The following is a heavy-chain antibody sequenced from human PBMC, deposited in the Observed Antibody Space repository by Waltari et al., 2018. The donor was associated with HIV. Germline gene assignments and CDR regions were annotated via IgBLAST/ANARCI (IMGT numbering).Heavy chain of an antibody. CDR2: FDPEGDET. D-gene: IGHD3-9*01. CDR1: GYSLTQLS. CDR3: ASNDRPVYFFDY. V-gene: IGHV1-24*01. Sequence: QVVLIESGAEVKQPGGSVKVSCKVAGYSLTQLSMHWVRQAPGKGLEWRGGFDPEGDETIYAQKFQGRRIMTEDTSTDTAYMELRGLRSDDTAVYYCASNDRPVYFFDYWSHGTLVTVSS. J-gene: IGHJ4*01.